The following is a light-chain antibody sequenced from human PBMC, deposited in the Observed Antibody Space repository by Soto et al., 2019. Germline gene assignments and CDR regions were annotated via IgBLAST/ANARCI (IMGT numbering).Light chain of an antibody. CDR3: MQGVQWPPT. J-gene: IGKJ1*01. CDR1: QRLVSSDGNTY. CDR2: KVS. Sequence: DIVLTQTPLSSPVTLGQPASISCRSSQRLVSSDGNTYLNWFHQRPGQSPRRLIYKVSNRDCGVPDKISGSGSVTDFTLKISRVEAEDVGVCYCMQGVQWPPTFGQGTKAEIK. V-gene: IGKV2-30*01.